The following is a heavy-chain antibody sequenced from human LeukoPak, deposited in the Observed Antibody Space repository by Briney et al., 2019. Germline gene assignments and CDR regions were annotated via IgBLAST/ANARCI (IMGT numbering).Heavy chain of an antibody. D-gene: IGHD1-26*01. V-gene: IGHV1-2*02. Sequence: ASVKVSCKASGYTFTGNYMHWVRQAPGQGLEWMGWINPNSGGTNYAQKFQGRVTMTRDTSISTAYMELSRLRSDDTAVYYCARGSYDPTYYYYYGMDVWGQGATVTVSS. CDR1: GYTFTGNY. J-gene: IGHJ6*02. CDR2: INPNSGGT. CDR3: ARGSYDPTYYYYYGMDV.